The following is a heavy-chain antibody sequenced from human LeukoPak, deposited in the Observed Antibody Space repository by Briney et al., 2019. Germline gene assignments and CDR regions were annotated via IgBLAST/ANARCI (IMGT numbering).Heavy chain of an antibody. Sequence: GASVKVSCKASGYTFTSYYMHWVRQAPGQGLEWMGIINPCGGSTSYAQKFQGRVTMTRDTSTSTVYMELSSLRSEDTAVYYRARGQTLTGYYLGWFDPWGQGTLVIVSS. J-gene: IGHJ5*02. D-gene: IGHD3-9*01. CDR2: INPCGGST. CDR3: ARGQTLTGYYLGWFDP. V-gene: IGHV1-46*01. CDR1: GYTFTSYY.